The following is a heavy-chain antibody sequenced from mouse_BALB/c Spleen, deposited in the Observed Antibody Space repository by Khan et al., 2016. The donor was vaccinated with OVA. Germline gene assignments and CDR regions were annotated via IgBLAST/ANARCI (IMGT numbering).Heavy chain of an antibody. V-gene: IGHV1S29*02. D-gene: IGHD1-1*01. CDR3: ARWDYGSNYWCFDV. Sequence: VQLQQSGPELVKPGASVKISCKASGYTFTDYNMHWVKQSHGKSLEWIGYIYPYNDGTVYNQKFKTKATLTVDNSSSTAYMELRSLTSEDSAVXYCARWDYGSNYWCFDVWGAGTTVTVSS. CDR1: GYTFTDYN. J-gene: IGHJ1*01. CDR2: IYPYNDGT.